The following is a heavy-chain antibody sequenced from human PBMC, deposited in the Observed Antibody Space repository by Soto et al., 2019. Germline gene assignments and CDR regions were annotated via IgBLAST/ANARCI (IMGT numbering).Heavy chain of an antibody. CDR2: IDWDGDK. CDR1: GFSLTTSETC. D-gene: IGHD1-1*01. V-gene: IGHV2-70*01. J-gene: IGHJ6*02. CDR3: ARIVKIYKHSHGVDV. Sequence: SGPTLLNPTQTLTLACTVSGFSLTTSETCVSWIRQPPGKALEWLALIDWDGDKFYSTSLRSRLTISKDTSKNQVVLKMTNMDPVDTATYYCARIVKIYKHSHGVDVWGQGTTVTVYS.